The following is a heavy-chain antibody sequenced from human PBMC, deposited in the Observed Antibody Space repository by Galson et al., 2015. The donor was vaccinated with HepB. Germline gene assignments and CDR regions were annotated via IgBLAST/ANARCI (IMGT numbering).Heavy chain of an antibody. J-gene: IGHJ5*02. Sequence: SLRLSCAASGFTFTSYDMTWVRQAPGKGLEWVSVIDTSGGHTSYADSVQGRFTISRDNSKSTLSLQMNSLRVEDTAIYYCASYRVTAGRWFDPWGQGTLVTVSS. CDR3: ASYRVTAGRWFDP. D-gene: IGHD2-2*01. V-gene: IGHV3-23*01. CDR2: IDTSGGHT. CDR1: GFTFTSYD.